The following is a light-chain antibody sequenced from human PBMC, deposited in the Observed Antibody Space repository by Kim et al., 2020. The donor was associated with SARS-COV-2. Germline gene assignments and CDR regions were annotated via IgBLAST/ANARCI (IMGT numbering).Light chain of an antibody. V-gene: IGLV4-69*01. Sequence: GASVPLPGPVISEHSRYPSAWHQQQPKKGPRFLMRLNSDGSNRKGDAIPDRFSGSSSGAERYLSISSLQPEDEADYYCQAWDTGIVFGGGTQLTVL. CDR2: LNSDGSN. J-gene: IGLJ3*02. CDR3: QAWDTGIV. CDR1: SEHSRYP.